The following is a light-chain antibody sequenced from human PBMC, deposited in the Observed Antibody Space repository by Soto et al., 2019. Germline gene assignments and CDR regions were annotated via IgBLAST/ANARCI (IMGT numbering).Light chain of an antibody. CDR1: QGSSTY. CDR2: AAS. J-gene: IGKJ2*01. CDR3: QQYANSPRST. V-gene: IGKV1-39*01. Sequence: DIQLTQSPSSLSASVGDRLTITCRASQGSSTYLNWYQQKPGXAPNLLIYAASILQSGVPSRFSGSGSGTDFALTISRLEPEDSAVCFCQQYANSPRSTFGQGTKVDIK.